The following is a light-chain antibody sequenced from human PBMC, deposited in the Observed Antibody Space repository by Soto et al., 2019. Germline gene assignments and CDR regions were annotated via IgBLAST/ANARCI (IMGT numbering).Light chain of an antibody. CDR3: QQRSNWPLN. J-gene: IGKJ4*01. Sequence: IVLTQSPATLSLSPGERATLSCRASQSVSSYLAWYQQKPGQAPRLLIYDASNRATGIPARFSGSGSGTDFTLTISSLEPEDFAVYYCQQRSNWPLNFGGGTKVDIK. CDR2: DAS. CDR1: QSVSSY. V-gene: IGKV3-11*01.